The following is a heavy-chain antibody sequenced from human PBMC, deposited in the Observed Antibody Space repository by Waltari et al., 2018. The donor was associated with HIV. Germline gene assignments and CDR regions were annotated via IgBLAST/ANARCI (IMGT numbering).Heavy chain of an antibody. Sequence: QVRLQQWGAGLLKPSETLSLSCAVYGGSFSGYYVSWIRQSPGKGLECIGEINHSGSINYNPSLKSRVIISVNRYKNQFSLKLTSVTAADTAVYYCARGSWGSGMDVWGLGTTVIVSS. D-gene: IGHD7-27*01. CDR1: GGSFSGYY. CDR3: ARGSWGSGMDV. V-gene: IGHV4-34*01. CDR2: INHSGSI. J-gene: IGHJ6*02.